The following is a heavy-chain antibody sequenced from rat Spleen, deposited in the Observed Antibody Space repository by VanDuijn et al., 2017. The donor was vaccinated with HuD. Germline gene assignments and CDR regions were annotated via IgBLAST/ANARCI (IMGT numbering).Heavy chain of an antibody. CDR1: GFTFSDYN. V-gene: IGHV5-7*01. J-gene: IGHJ2*01. CDR3: ARHSLYYYSRYIHEYFDN. CDR2: ISYDGGST. D-gene: IGHD1-2*01. Sequence: EVQLVESGGGLVQPGRSLKLSCAASGFTFSDYNMAWVRQAPKEGLEWVATISYDGGSTYYRDSVKGRFTISRDNAKSTLYLQMDRLRSEDTATYFCARHSLYYYSRYIHEYFDNWGQGVIVTGSS.